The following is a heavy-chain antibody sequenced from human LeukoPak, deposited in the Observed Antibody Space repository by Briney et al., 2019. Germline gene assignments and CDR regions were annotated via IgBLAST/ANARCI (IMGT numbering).Heavy chain of an antibody. Sequence: GGSLRLSCAASGFTFSSYSMNWVRQAPGKGLHWVSSISSSSSYIYYADSVKGRFTISRDNAKNSLYLQMNSLRAEDTAVYCCAGEENYYGSGSYRYWGQGTLVTASS. CDR1: GFTFSSYS. CDR2: ISSSSSYI. D-gene: IGHD3-10*01. J-gene: IGHJ4*02. CDR3: AGEENYYGSGSYRY. V-gene: IGHV3-21*01.